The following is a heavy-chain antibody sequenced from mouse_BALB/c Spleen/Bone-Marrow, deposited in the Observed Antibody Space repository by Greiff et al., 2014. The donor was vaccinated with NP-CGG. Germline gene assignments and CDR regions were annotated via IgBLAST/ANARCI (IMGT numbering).Heavy chain of an antibody. V-gene: IGHV1S135*01. D-gene: IGHD3-1*01. CDR3: ASYHSSGYAMDY. CDR1: GYSFTDYN. J-gene: IGHJ4*01. CDR2: IDPYNGGT. Sequence: QLKESGPELGKPGASVKGSCKASGYSFTDYNMYWVKQSHGKSLEWIGYIDPYNGGTSYNQKFKGKATLTVDKSSSTAFMHLNSLTSEDSAVYYCASYHSSGYAMDYWGQGTSVTVSS.